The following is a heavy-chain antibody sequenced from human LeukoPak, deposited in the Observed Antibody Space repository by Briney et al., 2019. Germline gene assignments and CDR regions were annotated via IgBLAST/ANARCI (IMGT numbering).Heavy chain of an antibody. V-gene: IGHV3-53*01. CDR1: GFIVSSNY. CDR2: IHGSGNT. J-gene: IGHJ4*02. CDR3: ARGSHYYDSSGYLDY. D-gene: IGHD3-22*01. Sequence: GGSLRLSCAASGFIVSSNYMTWVRQAPGKGLEWVSVIHGSGNTYYADSVKGRFTISRDNSENTVYLQMNSLRAEDTAIYYCARGSHYYDSSGYLDYWGQGTLVTVSS.